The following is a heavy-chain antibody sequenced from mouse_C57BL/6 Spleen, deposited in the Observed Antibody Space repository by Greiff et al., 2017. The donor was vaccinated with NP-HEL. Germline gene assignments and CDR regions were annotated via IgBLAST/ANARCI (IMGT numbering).Heavy chain of an antibody. J-gene: IGHJ3*01. CDR2: IYPRSGNT. V-gene: IGHV1-81*01. Sequence: VQLKESGAELARPGASVKLSCKASGYTFTSYGISWVKQRTGQGLEWIGEIYPRSGNTYYNEKFKGKATLTADKSSSTAYMELRSLTSEDSAVYFCAWIYYDYDKAYWGQGTLVTVSA. CDR1: GYTFTSYG. CDR3: AWIYYDYDKAY. D-gene: IGHD2-4*01.